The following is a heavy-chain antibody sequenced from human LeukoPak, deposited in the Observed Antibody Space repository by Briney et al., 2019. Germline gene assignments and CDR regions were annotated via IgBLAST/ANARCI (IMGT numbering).Heavy chain of an antibody. CDR3: AKARLGIYGSGSYFDY. D-gene: IGHD3-10*01. CDR1: GFTFSSYA. CDR2: ISGSGGST. J-gene: IGHJ4*02. V-gene: IGHV3-23*01. Sequence: GGSLRLSCAASGFTFSSYAMSWVRQAPGKGLEWVSAISGSGGSTYYADSVKGRFTISRDDSKNTLYLQMNSLRAEDTAVYYCAKARLGIYGSGSYFDYWGQGTLVTVSS.